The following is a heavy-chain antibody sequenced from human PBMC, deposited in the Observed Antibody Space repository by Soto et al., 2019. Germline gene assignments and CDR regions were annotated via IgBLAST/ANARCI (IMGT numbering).Heavy chain of an antibody. CDR1: GGSISSYY. J-gene: IGHJ6*02. D-gene: IGHD3-3*01. CDR3: ARAKGYYIPKTSYFYYYGMDV. Sequence: SETLSLTCTVSGGSISSYYWSWIRQPPGKGLEWIGYIYYSGSTNYNPSLKSRVTISVDTSKNQFSLKLSSVTAADTAVYYCARAKGYYIPKTSYFYYYGMDVWGQGTTVTVSS. V-gene: IGHV4-59*01. CDR2: IYYSGST.